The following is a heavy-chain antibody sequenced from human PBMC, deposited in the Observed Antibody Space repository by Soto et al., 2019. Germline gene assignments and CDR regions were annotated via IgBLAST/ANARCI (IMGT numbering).Heavy chain of an antibody. J-gene: IGHJ6*03. V-gene: IGHV3-21*01. CDR2: IRRVSLYT. CDR3: ARDRGDAAHDYDYNAMAG. D-gene: IGHD3-16*01. Sequence: EVQLVESGGGLVKPGGSLRLSCIASGFTFRTYTMNWVRQAPGKGLEWVSGIRRVSLYTFYAESGRGRFAISRDNAKNSLFLQMTILRAEDTAVYYCARDRGDAAHDYDYNAMAGWGKGSTVTVPS. CDR1: GFTFRTYT.